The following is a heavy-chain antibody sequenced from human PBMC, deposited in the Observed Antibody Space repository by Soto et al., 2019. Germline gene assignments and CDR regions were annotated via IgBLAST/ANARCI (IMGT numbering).Heavy chain of an antibody. Sequence: SETLSLTGTVSGDALNSGNYYWSWIRQVQGKALEWIGHIYVTGDVDYNPSLRDRITISQDKSDRQFSLYLRLVTAADTAVYYCAGLRVATNCYSWCGRLGQGTMGTVGS. V-gene: IGHV4-31*03. CDR2: IYVTGDV. D-gene: IGHD2-21*01. CDR1: GDALNSGNYY. CDR3: AGLRVATNCYSWCGR. J-gene: IGHJ5*02.